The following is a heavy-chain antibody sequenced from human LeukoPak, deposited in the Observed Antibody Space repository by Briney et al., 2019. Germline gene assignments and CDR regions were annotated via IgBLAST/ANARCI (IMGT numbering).Heavy chain of an antibody. V-gene: IGHV4-4*02. CDR1: GGSISSSNW. Sequence: PSETVSLTCAVSGGSISSSNWWSWVRQPPGKGLEWIGEIYHSGSTNYNPSLKSRVTISVDTSKNQFSLKLSSVTAADTAVYYCARSVEGYCSGGSCYSYYYYMDVWGKGTTVTVSS. CDR3: ARSVEGYCSGGSCYSYYYYMDV. J-gene: IGHJ6*03. CDR2: IYHSGST. D-gene: IGHD2-15*01.